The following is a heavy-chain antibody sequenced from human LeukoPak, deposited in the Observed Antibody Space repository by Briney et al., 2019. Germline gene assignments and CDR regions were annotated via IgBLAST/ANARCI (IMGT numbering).Heavy chain of an antibody. CDR3: ARPLLRYFDWFNFDY. D-gene: IGHD3-9*01. CDR1: GFTFSSYA. V-gene: IGHV3-30-3*01. Sequence: GWSLRLSCAASGFTFSSYAMHGVRQAAAKEREGVAVISYDGSSKYYAGSVKGRFTISRDNFRNTLYLQMNSLRAEDTAVYYCARPLLRYFDWFNFDYWGQGTLVTISA. J-gene: IGHJ4*02. CDR2: ISYDGSSK.